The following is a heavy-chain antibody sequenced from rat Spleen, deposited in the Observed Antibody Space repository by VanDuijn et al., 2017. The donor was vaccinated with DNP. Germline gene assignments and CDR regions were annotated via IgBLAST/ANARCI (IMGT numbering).Heavy chain of an antibody. J-gene: IGHJ3*01. Sequence: EVQLVESGGGPVQPGRSLKLSCAVSGITFSDHNMAWVRQAPAKGLEWVATISYNGGTPYYRDSVKGRFTISRDNARNTLYLQMNSLRSEDTATYYCTRDNYWFVYWGQGTLVTVSS. V-gene: IGHV5-7*01. CDR2: ISYNGGTP. CDR3: TRDNYWFVY. D-gene: IGHD1-4*01. CDR1: GITFSDHN.